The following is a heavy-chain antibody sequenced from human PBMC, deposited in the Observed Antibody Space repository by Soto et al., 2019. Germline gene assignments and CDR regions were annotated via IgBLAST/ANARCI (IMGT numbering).Heavy chain of an antibody. CDR3: ARDEPDCGGDCYSNYYGMDV. CDR2: IIPIFGTA. V-gene: IGHV1-69*13. J-gene: IGHJ6*02. D-gene: IGHD2-21*02. Sequence: SVKVSCKASGGTFSSYAISWVRQAPGQGLEWMGGIIPIFGTANYAQKFQGRVTITADESTSTAXXXXXXXXXXDTAVYYCARDEPDCGGDCYSNYYGMDVWGQGTTVTVSS. CDR1: GGTFSSYA.